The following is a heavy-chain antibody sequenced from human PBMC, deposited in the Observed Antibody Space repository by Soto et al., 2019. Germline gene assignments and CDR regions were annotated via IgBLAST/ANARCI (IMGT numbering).Heavy chain of an antibody. CDR3: ARVGVGLAAPRVWPY. Sequence: ASVKVSCKASGYTFTSCGISWVWQAPGQGLEWMSWINPYNGNTKYAEKFLGRVTVTTDTSTATAYMEVRSLTSDDTAVFYCARVGVGLAAPRVWPYWGQGTPVTVSS. V-gene: IGHV1-18*01. CDR2: INPYNGNT. CDR1: GYTFTSCG. J-gene: IGHJ4*02. D-gene: IGHD6-13*01.